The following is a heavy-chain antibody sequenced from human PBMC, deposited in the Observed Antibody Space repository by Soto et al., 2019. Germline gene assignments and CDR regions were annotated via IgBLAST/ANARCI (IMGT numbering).Heavy chain of an antibody. CDR2: IYGNDDK. J-gene: IGHJ4*02. Sequence: SVPTLVNPTQSLALTCTFSGFSLTTTGMGVGWIRQPPGKALGLLALIYGNDDKRYSPSLKSSLTITKDTSKNQVVLTMININPVDTATYFCAHSPHSGAWHLSSSFDYWGQGILVTVSS. V-gene: IGHV2-5*01. D-gene: IGHD6-19*01. CDR3: AHSPHSGAWHLSSSFDY. CDR1: GFSLTTTGMG.